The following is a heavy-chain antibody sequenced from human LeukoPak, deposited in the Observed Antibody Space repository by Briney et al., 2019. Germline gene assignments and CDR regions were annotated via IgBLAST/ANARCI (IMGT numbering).Heavy chain of an antibody. CDR1: GFTFSSYA. J-gene: IGHJ4*02. CDR2: ISYDGSNK. V-gene: IGHV3-30-3*01. D-gene: IGHD2-15*01. CDR3: ARDFGLGYCRGGSC. Sequence: GGSLRLSCAASGFTFSSYAMHGVRQAPGKGLEGVAVISYDGSNKYYADSVKGRFTISRDNSKNTLYLQMNSLRAEDTDVYYCARDFGLGYCRGGSCWGQGTLVPVSS.